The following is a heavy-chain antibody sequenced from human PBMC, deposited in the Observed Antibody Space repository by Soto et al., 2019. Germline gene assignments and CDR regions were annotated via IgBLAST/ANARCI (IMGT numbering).Heavy chain of an antibody. CDR2: ISAYNGNT. CDR1: GYTFTSSG. CDR3: ARDWYYDSSGYYYVSFDY. Sequence: ASVKVSCKASGYTFTSSGISWVRQAPGQGLEWMGWISAYNGNTNYAQKLQGRVTMTTDTSTSTAYMELRSLRSDDTAVYYCARDWYYDSSGYYYVSFDYWGQGTLVTVSS. D-gene: IGHD3-22*01. V-gene: IGHV1-18*01. J-gene: IGHJ4*02.